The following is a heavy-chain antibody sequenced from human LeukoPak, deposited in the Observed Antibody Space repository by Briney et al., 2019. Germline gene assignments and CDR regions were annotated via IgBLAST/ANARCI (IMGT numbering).Heavy chain of an antibody. CDR1: GFTVSSYY. V-gene: IGHV3-53*01. CDR2: IYSGGST. Sequence: PGGSLRLSCAASGFTVSSYYMSWVRQPPGKGLEWVSIIYSGGSTYYADSVKGRFTISRDNSKNTLYLQMNSLRAEDTAVYYCARAQGTAMVYYFDSWGQGTLVTVSS. D-gene: IGHD5-18*01. CDR3: ARAQGTAMVYYFDS. J-gene: IGHJ4*02.